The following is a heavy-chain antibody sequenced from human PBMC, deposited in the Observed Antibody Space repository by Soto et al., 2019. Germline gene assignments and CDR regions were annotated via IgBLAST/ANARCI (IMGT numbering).Heavy chain of an antibody. CDR2: TYYRSKWYN. V-gene: IGHV6-1*01. Sequence: SQTLSLTCAISGDSVSSNSAAWNWIRQSPSRGLEWLGRTYYRSKWYNDYAVSVKSRITINPDTSKNQFSLQLNSVTPEDTAVYYCARDPQYSSGWYGDWFDPWGQGTLVTVSS. CDR3: ARDPQYSSGWYGDWFDP. CDR1: GDSVSSNSAA. D-gene: IGHD6-19*01. J-gene: IGHJ5*02.